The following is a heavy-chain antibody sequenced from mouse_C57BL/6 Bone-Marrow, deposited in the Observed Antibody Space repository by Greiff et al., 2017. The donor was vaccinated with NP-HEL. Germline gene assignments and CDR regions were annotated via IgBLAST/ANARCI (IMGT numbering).Heavy chain of an antibody. CDR3: ARHGAFAY. CDR1: GFTFSSYG. V-gene: IGHV5-6*01. CDR2: ISSGGSYT. Sequence: EVKLVESGGDLVKPGGSLKLSCAASGFTFSSYGMSWVRQTPDKRLEWVATISSGGSYTYSPDSVKGRFTISRDNAKNTLYLQMSSLKSEDTAMYYCARHGAFAYWGQGTLVTVSA. J-gene: IGHJ3*01.